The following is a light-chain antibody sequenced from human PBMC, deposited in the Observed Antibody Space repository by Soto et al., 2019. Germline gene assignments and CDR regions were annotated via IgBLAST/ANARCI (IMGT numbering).Light chain of an antibody. V-gene: IGKV3-20*01. CDR1: QSINSNS. J-gene: IGKJ2*03. CDR2: AAS. Sequence: EIVLTQSPGTLSLSPRERATLSCRVSQSINSNSLAWYQQKPGQAPRLLIYAASSRATGIPDRFSGSGSGTDFTLTIRRLEPEDFAVYYCQRDSFGQGTKLEIK. CDR3: QRDS.